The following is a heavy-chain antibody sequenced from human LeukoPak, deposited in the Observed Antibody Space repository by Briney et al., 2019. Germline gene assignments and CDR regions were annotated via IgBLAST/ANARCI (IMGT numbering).Heavy chain of an antibody. CDR1: GGSISSSSYY. CDR3: ARRPPRDDYWSAYYSDY. CDR2: IYDSGRT. J-gene: IGHJ4*02. D-gene: IGHD3-3*01. Sequence: SETLSLTCTVSGGSISSSSYYWGWTRQPPGRVVGGIGRIYDSGRTYNSPYIKSRVTISVPTPKNQFSLKLSSVTAAYTAVYYCARRPPRDDYWSAYYSDYWGQGTLVTVSS. V-gene: IGHV4-39*01.